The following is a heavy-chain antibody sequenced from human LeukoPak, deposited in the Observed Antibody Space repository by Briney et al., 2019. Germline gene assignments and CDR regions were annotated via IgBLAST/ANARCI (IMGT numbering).Heavy chain of an antibody. V-gene: IGHV3-21*01. Sequence: GLALRLSCAAFGFTFSSYIMSWVRQAAGKVLNRVSSISSTGSYIYYADSVKGRITISRDNAENSLYLQMKSLRAEDTAMYYCARDFRTQLDGYSPPYHFDYWGQGVLVTVSS. D-gene: IGHD5-24*01. CDR2: ISSTGSYI. CDR1: GFTFSSYI. CDR3: ARDFRTQLDGYSPPYHFDY. J-gene: IGHJ4*02.